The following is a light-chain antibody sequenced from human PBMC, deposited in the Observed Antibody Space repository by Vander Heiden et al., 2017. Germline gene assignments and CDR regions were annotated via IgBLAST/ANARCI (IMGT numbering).Light chain of an antibody. CDR1: QGISSY. CDR3: QQEDSFPRT. Sequence: VIWMTQSPSLLSASIGDRVTISCRMRQGISSYLAWYQQKPGKAPELLIYAASTLKSGVPSRFSGSGSGTDFTLTINCLQPEDFATYYCQQEDSFPRTFGQGTKVEIK. CDR2: AAS. V-gene: IGKV1D-8*01. J-gene: IGKJ1*01.